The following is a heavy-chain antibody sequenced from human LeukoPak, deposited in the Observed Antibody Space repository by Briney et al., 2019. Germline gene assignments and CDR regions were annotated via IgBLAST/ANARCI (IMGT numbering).Heavy chain of an antibody. D-gene: IGHD3-22*01. CDR2: ISAYNGNT. Sequence: ASVKVSCKASGYTFTSYGISWVRQAPGQGLEWMGWISAYNGNTNYAQKLQGRVTMTTDTSQSTAYMELRSLRSDDTAVYYCARPLSYDSSGCFSHWGQGTLVTVSS. V-gene: IGHV1-18*01. CDR3: ARPLSYDSSGCFSH. J-gene: IGHJ4*02. CDR1: GYTFTSYG.